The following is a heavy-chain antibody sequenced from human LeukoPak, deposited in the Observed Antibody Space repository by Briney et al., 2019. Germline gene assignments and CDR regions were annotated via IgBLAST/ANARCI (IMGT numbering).Heavy chain of an antibody. V-gene: IGHV3-74*01. CDR3: VKDLLSSSY. J-gene: IGHJ4*02. CDR2: ISPTGSTT. D-gene: IGHD6-6*01. CDR1: GFSFSGHW. Sequence: GGSLRLSCTASGFSFSGHWMHWARQLPGKGLVWVSRISPTGSTTSYADSVKGRFTISRDNSKNTLYLQMSSLRAEDTAVYYCVKDLLSSSYWGQGTLVTVSS.